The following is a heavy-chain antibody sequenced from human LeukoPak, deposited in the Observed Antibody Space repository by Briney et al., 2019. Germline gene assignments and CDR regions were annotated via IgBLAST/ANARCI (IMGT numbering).Heavy chain of an antibody. J-gene: IGHJ3*01. V-gene: IGHV3-7*01. Sequence: PGGSLRLSCAGSGFTICSYWMSWLRQAPGKGLEWVANISQDGSEKYYVDSVKGRLTISRDNAKNSLYLQMNSLRAEDTGIYYCERAGYYGDGAFDLWGQGTMVTVSS. CDR2: ISQDGSEK. CDR3: ERAGYYGDGAFDL. D-gene: IGHD2/OR15-2a*01. CDR1: GFTICSYW.